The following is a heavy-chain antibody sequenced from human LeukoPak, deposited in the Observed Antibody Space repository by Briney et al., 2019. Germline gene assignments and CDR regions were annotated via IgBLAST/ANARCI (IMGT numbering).Heavy chain of an antibody. V-gene: IGHV1-2*02. Sequence: ASVTVSCKPSGYTFTDYYIHWVRQAPGQGLEWMGWINPSSGETNSAQKFQGRVAMTGDTSISTAYMELRRVTSDDTAVYYCARDRDYSNTERGFDYWGQGTLVTVSS. CDR1: GYTFTDYY. J-gene: IGHJ4*02. CDR2: INPSSGET. CDR3: ARDRDYSNTERGFDY. D-gene: IGHD4-11*01.